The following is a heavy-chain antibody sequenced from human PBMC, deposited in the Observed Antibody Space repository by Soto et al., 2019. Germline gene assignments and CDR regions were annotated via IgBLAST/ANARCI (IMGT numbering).Heavy chain of an antibody. J-gene: IGHJ3*02. CDR2: IWYDGSNK. CDR1: GFTFSSYG. V-gene: IGHV3-33*01. CDR3: ASRRLGVLRFMEWSEDDAFDI. Sequence: GGSLRLSCAASGFTFSSYGMHWVRQAPGKGLEWVAVIWYDGSNKYYADSVKGRFTISRYNSKNTLYLQMNILRAEDMTAYYCASRRLGVLRFMEWSEDDAFDILGQGTMVTVSS. D-gene: IGHD3-3*01.